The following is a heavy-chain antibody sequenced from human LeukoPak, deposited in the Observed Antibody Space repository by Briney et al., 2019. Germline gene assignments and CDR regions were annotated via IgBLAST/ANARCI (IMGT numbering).Heavy chain of an antibody. CDR2: ISYSGST. D-gene: IGHD6-13*01. CDR3: ATHSSSSWYWFDP. J-gene: IGHJ5*02. V-gene: IGHV4-39*01. CDR1: GGSIGSRSYY. Sequence: PSETLSPTCTVSGGSIGSRSYYWGWIRQPPGKGLDWIGSISYSGSTYYNPSLKSRVTISVDTSKNQFSLKLSSVTAADTAVYYCATHSSSSWYWFDPWGQGTLVTVS.